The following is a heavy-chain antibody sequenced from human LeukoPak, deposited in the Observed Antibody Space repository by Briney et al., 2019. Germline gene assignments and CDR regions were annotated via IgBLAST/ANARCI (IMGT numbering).Heavy chain of an antibody. CDR1: GGSFSGYY. CDR3: ARGHNNYDTIFGVVIMNSNWFDP. V-gene: IGHV4-34*01. J-gene: IGHJ5*02. Sequence: SETLSLTCAVYGGSFSGYYWSWIRQPPGKGLEWIGEINHSGSTNYNPSLKSRVTISVDTSKNQFSLKLSSVTAADTAVYYCARGHNNYDTIFGVVIMNSNWFDPWGQGTLVTVSS. CDR2: INHSGST. D-gene: IGHD3-3*01.